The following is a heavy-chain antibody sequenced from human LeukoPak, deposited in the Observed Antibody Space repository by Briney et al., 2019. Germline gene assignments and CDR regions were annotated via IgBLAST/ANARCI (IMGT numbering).Heavy chain of an antibody. J-gene: IGHJ5*02. CDR2: ICHSGSP. D-gene: IGHD1-1*01. CDR3: ARGSGNAWFDP. Sequence: SQALSVTRADPGDSISSGGYSWGWIRQPPRRGLEWIGYICHSGSPYYHPSLKSRVTISVDRSKNQFSLKLSSVTAADTAVYYCARGSGNAWFDPWGQGTLVTVSS. V-gene: IGHV4-30-2*01. CDR1: GDSISSGGYS.